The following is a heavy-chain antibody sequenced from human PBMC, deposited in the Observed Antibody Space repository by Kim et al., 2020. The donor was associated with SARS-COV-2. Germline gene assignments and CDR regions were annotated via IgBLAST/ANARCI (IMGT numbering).Heavy chain of an antibody. CDR1: GYTFTSYG. CDR3: ASHETPDYYGSGSSGYYGMDV. CDR2: ISAYNGNT. V-gene: IGHV1-18*01. D-gene: IGHD3-10*01. Sequence: ASVKVSCKASGYTFTSYGISWVRQAPGQGLEWMGWISAYNGNTNYAQKLQGRVTMTTDTSTSTAYMELRSLRSDDTAVYYCASHETPDYYGSGSSGYYGMDVWGQGTTVTVSS. J-gene: IGHJ6*02.